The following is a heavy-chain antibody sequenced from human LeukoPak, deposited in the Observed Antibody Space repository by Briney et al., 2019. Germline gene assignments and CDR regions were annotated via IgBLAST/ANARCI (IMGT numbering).Heavy chain of an antibody. V-gene: IGHV4-59*01. CDR3: ARAALPRAAKDGLDL. J-gene: IGHJ2*01. CDR1: GGSISSYY. D-gene: IGHD5-24*01. Sequence: SETLSLTCTVSGGSISSYYWSWIRQPPGKGLEWIGYIYYSGSTNYNPSLKSRVTISVDTSKNQFSLKLSSVTAADTAVYYCARAALPRAAKDGLDLWGRGTLVTVSS. CDR2: IYYSGST.